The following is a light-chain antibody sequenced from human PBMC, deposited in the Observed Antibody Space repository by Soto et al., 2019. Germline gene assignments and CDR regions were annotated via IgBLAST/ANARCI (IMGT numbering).Light chain of an antibody. Sequence: EVVLTQSPGTLSLSPGERVTLSCRASQSVASSYLAWYQQKPGRAPRVLIYDTSTRAAGIPARFSGSGSETNFTLTIITLQSEDFAVYYCQQYNTWRSITFGQGTRLESK. CDR2: DTS. V-gene: IGKV3-15*01. J-gene: IGKJ5*01. CDR1: QSVASSY. CDR3: QQYNTWRSIT.